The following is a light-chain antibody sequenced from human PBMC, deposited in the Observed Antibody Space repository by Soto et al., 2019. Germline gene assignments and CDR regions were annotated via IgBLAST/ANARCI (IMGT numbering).Light chain of an antibody. V-gene: IGLV2-23*03. CDR3: CSYAGGIPFVV. J-gene: IGLJ1*01. CDR1: ISDVGNYNL. Sequence: QSALAQPASVSGSPGQSITISCTGTISDVGNYNLVSWYQQHPGKAPKLMIYEGSKRPSGVSNRFSGSKSGNTASLTISGLQAEDEADYYCCSYAGGIPFVVYGAGTKVNVL. CDR2: EGS.